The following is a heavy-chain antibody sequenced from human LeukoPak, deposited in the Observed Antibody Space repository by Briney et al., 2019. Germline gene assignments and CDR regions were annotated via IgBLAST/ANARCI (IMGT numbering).Heavy chain of an antibody. V-gene: IGHV1-69*05. CDR2: IIPIFGTA. D-gene: IGHD3-9*01. CDR3: ARSRVLRYFDWLLNN. J-gene: IGHJ4*02. CDR1: GGTFSSYA. Sequence: SVKVSCKASGGTFSSYAISWVRQAPGQGLEWMGGIIPIFGTANYAQKFQGRVTITTDESTSTAYLELSSLRSEDTAVYYCARSRVLRYFDWLLNNWGQGTLVTVSS.